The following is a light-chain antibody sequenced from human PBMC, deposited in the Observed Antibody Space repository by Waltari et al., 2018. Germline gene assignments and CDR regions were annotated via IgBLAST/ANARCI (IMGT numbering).Light chain of an antibody. J-gene: IGLJ3*02. Sequence: QLVLTQSPSASASLGASVKLTCTLTSGHSSNVVAWLQQQPEKGPRYLIKVNSDGSHSKGDEIPDRFSGSRSGAERYLTSSSVQSEDEADYSCQTGGHGTWVFGGGTKLTVL. CDR1: SGHSSNV. CDR2: VNSDGSH. CDR3: QTGGHGTWV. V-gene: IGLV4-69*01.